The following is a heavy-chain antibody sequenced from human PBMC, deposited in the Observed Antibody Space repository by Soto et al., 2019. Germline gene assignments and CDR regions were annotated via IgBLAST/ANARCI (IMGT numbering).Heavy chain of an antibody. Sequence: PXXTLSLTCTVSCGSINSYYWSWIRQPPGKGLEWIGXIYYSXSPNYNNSLKXXVTLSVDXXKNQFSLKMRSVTAADTAVYYCARLATRYYFDYWGQGTLVTVSS. CDR2: IYYSXSP. D-gene: IGHD1-1*01. J-gene: IGHJ4*02. CDR3: ARLATRYYFDY. CDR1: CGSINSYY. V-gene: IGHV4-59*01.